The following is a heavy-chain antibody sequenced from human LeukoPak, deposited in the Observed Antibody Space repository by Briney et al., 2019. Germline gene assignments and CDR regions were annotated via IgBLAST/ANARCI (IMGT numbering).Heavy chain of an antibody. CDR3: AKDRRNWGSRVDY. CDR1: GFTFSTYA. Sequence: TGGSLRLSCAASGFTFSTYAMSWVCQAPGKGLEWVSAISGSGGSTYYADSVKGRFTISRDNSKNTLYLQINSLRAEDTAIYYCAKDRRNWGSRVDYWGQGTLVTVSS. D-gene: IGHD7-27*01. J-gene: IGHJ4*02. V-gene: IGHV3-23*01. CDR2: ISGSGGST.